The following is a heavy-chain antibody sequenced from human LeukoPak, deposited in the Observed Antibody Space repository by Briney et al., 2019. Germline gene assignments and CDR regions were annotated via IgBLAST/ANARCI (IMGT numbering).Heavy chain of an antibody. CDR3: ARDIRDIVVVVAATDTQFDY. J-gene: IGHJ4*02. CDR2: ISAYNGNT. Sequence: GASVKVSCKASGYTFTSYGISWVRQAPGQGLEWMGWISAYNGNTNHAQKLQGRVTMTTDTSTSTAYMELRSLRSDDTAVYYCARDIRDIVVVVAATDTQFDYWGQGTLVTVSS. CDR1: GYTFTSYG. D-gene: IGHD2-15*01. V-gene: IGHV1-18*04.